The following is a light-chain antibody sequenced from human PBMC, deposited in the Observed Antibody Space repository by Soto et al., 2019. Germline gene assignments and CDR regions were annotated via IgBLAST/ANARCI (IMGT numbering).Light chain of an antibody. Sequence: DIVLTQSPGTLSLSQGERATLSCRASQSVSSSYLAWYQQKPGQAPRLLIYGASSRATGIPDRFSGSGSGTDFTLTISRLEPEDFAVYYCQQYGSSLGVTFGGGTKVDIK. CDR1: QSVSSSY. CDR3: QQYGSSLGVT. J-gene: IGKJ4*01. CDR2: GAS. V-gene: IGKV3-20*01.